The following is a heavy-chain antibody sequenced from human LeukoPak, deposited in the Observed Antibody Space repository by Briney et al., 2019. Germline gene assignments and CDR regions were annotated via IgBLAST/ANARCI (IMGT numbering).Heavy chain of an antibody. Sequence: GGSLRLSCAASGFTFSSYAMSWVRQAPGKGLEWVSIISASGGSTYYADSVKGRFTISRDKSKNYLQMNSLRGDDTAIYYCGRDVRVGEYYGSGSYFDYWGQGTLVTVSS. CDR1: GFTFSSYA. V-gene: IGHV3-23*01. CDR3: GRDVRVGEYYGSGSYFDY. J-gene: IGHJ4*02. D-gene: IGHD3-10*01. CDR2: ISASGGST.